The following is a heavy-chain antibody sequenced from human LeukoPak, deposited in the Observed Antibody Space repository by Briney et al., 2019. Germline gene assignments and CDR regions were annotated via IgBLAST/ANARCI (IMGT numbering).Heavy chain of an antibody. D-gene: IGHD2-2*01. CDR3: ARVARGCSRTSCYAFWYFDY. CDR2: INWIGGST. Sequence: GGSLRLSCAASGFTLDDYGMSWVRQAPGKGLEWVSGINWIGGSTGYGDSVKGRFTISRDSAKNSLYLEMNSLKAEDTALYYCARVARGCSRTSCYAFWYFDYWGQGNLVTVSS. V-gene: IGHV3-20*04. CDR1: GFTLDDYG. J-gene: IGHJ4*02.